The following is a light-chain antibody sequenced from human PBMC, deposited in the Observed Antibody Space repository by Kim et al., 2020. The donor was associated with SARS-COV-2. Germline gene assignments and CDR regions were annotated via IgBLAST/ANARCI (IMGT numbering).Light chain of an antibody. CDR2: KVS. CDR1: QSLVNSVGNTY. Sequence: DILLTQSPPPLPLPLGQRASISSRASQSLVNSVGNTYLPWYQQRPGQSPRRLIYKVSERDSGVPDRFSGSGSGTDFTLKISGVEAEDVGVYYCMQGTHWPRYTFGQGTKLEI. V-gene: IGKV2-30*01. CDR3: MQGTHWPRYT. J-gene: IGKJ2*01.